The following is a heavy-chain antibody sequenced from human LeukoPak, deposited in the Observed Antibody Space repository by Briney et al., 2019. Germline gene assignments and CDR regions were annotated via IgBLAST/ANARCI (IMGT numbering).Heavy chain of an antibody. CDR3: ARVDFWSGYYPTFDY. J-gene: IGHJ4*02. Sequence: SETLSLTCAVYGGSFSGYYWSWIRQPPGKGLEWIGEINHSGSTNYNPSLKSRVTISVDTSKNQFSLKLSSVTAADTAVYYCARVDFWSGYYPTFDYWGQGTLVTVSS. CDR2: INHSGST. V-gene: IGHV4-34*01. D-gene: IGHD3-3*01. CDR1: GGSFSGYY.